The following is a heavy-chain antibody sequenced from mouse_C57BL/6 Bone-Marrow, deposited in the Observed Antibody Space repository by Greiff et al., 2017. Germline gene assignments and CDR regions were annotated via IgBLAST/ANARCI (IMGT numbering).Heavy chain of an antibody. CDR1: GFSFNTYA. D-gene: IGHD2-4*01. Sequence: EVNVVESGGGLVQPKGSLKLSCAASGFSFNTYAMNWVRQAPGKGLEWVARIRSKSNNYATYYADSVKDRFTISRDDSESMLYLQMNNLKTEYTAMYYCVRHEDDYDGFAYWGQGTLVTVSA. V-gene: IGHV10-1*01. CDR3: VRHEDDYDGFAY. J-gene: IGHJ3*01. CDR2: IRSKSNNYAT.